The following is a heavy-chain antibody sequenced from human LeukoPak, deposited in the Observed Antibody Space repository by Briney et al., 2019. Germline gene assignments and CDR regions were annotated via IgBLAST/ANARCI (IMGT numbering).Heavy chain of an antibody. CDR1: VYTFTGYY. CDR3: ARVGLYCSSTSCYSPPNWFDP. CDR2: INPNSGGT. D-gene: IGHD2-2*02. V-gene: IGHV1-2*02. J-gene: IGHJ5*02. Sequence: EASVKVSCKASVYTFTGYYMHWVRQAPGQGLEWMGWINPNSGGTNYAQKFQGRVTMTRDTSISTAYMELSRLRSDDTAVYYCARVGLYCSSTSCYSPPNWFDPWGQGTLVTVSS.